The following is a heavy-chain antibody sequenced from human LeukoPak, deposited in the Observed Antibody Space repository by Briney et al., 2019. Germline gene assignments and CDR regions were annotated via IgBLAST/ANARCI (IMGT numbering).Heavy chain of an antibody. CDR2: VYFTGST. Sequence: PSETLSLTCTVSGGSLSSRSHYWGCIRQFPGKGLQWIASVYFTGSTYYNPSLTSRATVSVDTSKNQFSLELSSVTAADTAVYYCARAECGPTAFFDYWGQGTLVTVSS. J-gene: IGHJ4*02. D-gene: IGHD4-17*01. CDR3: ARAECGPTAFFDY. CDR1: GGSLSSRSHY. V-gene: IGHV4-39*01.